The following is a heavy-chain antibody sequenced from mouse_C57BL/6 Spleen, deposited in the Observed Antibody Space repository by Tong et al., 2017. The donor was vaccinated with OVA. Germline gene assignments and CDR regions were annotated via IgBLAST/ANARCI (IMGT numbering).Heavy chain of an antibody. CDR1: GFNIKDDY. CDR2: IDPENGDT. V-gene: IGHV14-4*01. J-gene: IGHJ2*01. CDR3: ARSRTGTSYFDY. Sequence: EVQLQESGAELVRPGASVKLSCTASGFNIKDDYMHWVKQRPEQGLEWIGWIDPENGDTEYASKFQGKATITADTSSNTAYMQLSSLTSEDSAVYFCARSRTGTSYFDYWGQGTTLTVSS. D-gene: IGHD4-1*01.